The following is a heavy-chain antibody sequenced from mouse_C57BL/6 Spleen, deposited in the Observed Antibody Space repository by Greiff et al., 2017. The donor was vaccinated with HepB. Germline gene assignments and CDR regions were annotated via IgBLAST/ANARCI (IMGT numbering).Heavy chain of an antibody. CDR1: GFTFSSYT. J-gene: IGHJ2*01. V-gene: IGHV5-9*01. CDR3: ARHGHSYYFDY. D-gene: IGHD3-1*01. Sequence: EVQGVESGGGLVKPGGSLKLSCAASGFTFSSYTMSWVRQTPEKRLEWVATISGGGGNTYYPDSVKGRFTISRDNAKNTLYLQMSSLRSEDTALYYCARHGHSYYFDYWGQGTTLTVSS. CDR2: ISGGGGNT.